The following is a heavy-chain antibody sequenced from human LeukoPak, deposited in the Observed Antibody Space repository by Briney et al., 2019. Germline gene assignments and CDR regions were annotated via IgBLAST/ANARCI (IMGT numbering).Heavy chain of an antibody. D-gene: IGHD6-13*01. CDR2: IYYSGST. CDR3: ARAAAGMGNWFDP. J-gene: IGHJ5*02. Sequence: SETLSLTCTVSGGSISSYYWSWIRQPPGKGLEWIGYIYYSGSTNYNPSLKSRVTISVDTSKNQFSLKLSSVTAADTAVYYCARAAAGMGNWFDPWGQGTLVTVS. V-gene: IGHV4-59*01. CDR1: GGSISSYY.